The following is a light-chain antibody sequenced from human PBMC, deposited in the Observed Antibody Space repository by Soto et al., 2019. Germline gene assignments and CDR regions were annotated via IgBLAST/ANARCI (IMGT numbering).Light chain of an antibody. J-gene: IGKJ1*01. CDR1: QSISSW. Sequence: DIQMTQSPSTLSASVGDRVTITCRASQSISSWLAWFQQKPGKAPTLLIYQASSLESGVPSRFSGSGSGTEFTLTVSRLQPDDLVTYYCQQYNVIPWTFGQGTKVDI. CDR3: QQYNVIPWT. CDR2: QAS. V-gene: IGKV1-5*03.